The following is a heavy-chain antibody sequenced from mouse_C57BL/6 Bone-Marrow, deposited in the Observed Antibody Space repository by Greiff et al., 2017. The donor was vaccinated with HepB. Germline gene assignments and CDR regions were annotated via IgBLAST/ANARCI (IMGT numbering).Heavy chain of an antibody. CDR3: ARQKVYYGSSYDYYAMDY. D-gene: IGHD1-1*01. CDR2: ISNLAYSI. V-gene: IGHV5-15*01. CDR1: GFTFSDYG. J-gene: IGHJ4*01. Sequence: EVQLQESGGGLVQPGGSLKLSCAASGFTFSDYGMAWVRQAPRKGPEWVAFISNLAYSIYYADTVTGRFTISRENAKNTLYLEMSSLRSEDTAMYYCARQKVYYGSSYDYYAMDYWGQGTSVTVSS.